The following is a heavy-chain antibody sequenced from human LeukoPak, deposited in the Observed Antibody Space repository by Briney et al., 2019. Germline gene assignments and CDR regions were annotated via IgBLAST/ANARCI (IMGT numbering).Heavy chain of an antibody. J-gene: IGHJ6*02. V-gene: IGHV3-7*01. CDR1: GFTFLSYW. CDR3: ARDRSRVQVWLGGMDV. Sequence: GGSLRLSCAASGFTFLSYWMTWLRPAPGLGLAWVANIKEDGSEEFYVDSVRGRFTSSRDNANNSVYLQMNKLRAEDTAVYYCARDRSRVQVWLGGMDVWGQGTTVTVSS. CDR2: IKEDGSEE. D-gene: IGHD3-22*01.